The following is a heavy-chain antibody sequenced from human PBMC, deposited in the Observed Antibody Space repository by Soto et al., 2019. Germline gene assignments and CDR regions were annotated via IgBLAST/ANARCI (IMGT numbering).Heavy chain of an antibody. CDR2: INHSGST. D-gene: IGHD3-9*01. Sequence: SETLSLTCAVYGVSFSGYYWRWISQPPGKGLEWIGEINHSGSTNYNPSLKSRVTISVDTSKNQFSLKLSSVTAADTAVYYCARALRYFDWLPRYYYYGMDVWGQGTTVTVSS. CDR3: ARALRYFDWLPRYYYYGMDV. V-gene: IGHV4-34*01. J-gene: IGHJ6*02. CDR1: GVSFSGYY.